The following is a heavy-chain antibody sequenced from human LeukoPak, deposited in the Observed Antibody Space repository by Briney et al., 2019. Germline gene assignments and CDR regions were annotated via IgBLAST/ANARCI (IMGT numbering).Heavy chain of an antibody. CDR1: GGSISTSNSY. D-gene: IGHD3-22*01. J-gene: IGHJ4*02. Sequence: SETLSLTCTVPGGSISTSNSYWGWIRQPPGKGLEWVGSLYYSGSTFYSPSLKSRVTISVDTSKNQFSLKLTSVTAADTAVYYCVKTNGGYYDSSGYEIDYWGQGTLVTVSS. V-gene: IGHV4-39*01. CDR3: VKTNGGYYDSSGYEIDY. CDR2: LYYSGST.